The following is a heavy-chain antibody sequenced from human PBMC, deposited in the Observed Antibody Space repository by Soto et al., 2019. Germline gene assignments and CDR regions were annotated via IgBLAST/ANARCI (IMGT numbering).Heavy chain of an antibody. CDR1: GFTFTSSA. Sequence: SVKVSCKASGFTFTSSAMQWVRQARGQRLEWIGWIVVGSGNTNYAQKFQERVTITRDMSTSTAYMELSSLRSEDTAVYYCEAEGYSSSVKNWFDPGAQGTLVPVS. CDR3: EAEGYSSSVKNWFDP. D-gene: IGHD6-13*01. J-gene: IGHJ5*02. V-gene: IGHV1-58*02. CDR2: IVVGSGNT.